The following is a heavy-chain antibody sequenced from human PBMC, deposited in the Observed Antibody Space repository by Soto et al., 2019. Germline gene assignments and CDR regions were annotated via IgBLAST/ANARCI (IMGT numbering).Heavy chain of an antibody. CDR1: GYTFTSYG. Sequence: ASVKVSCKASGYTFTSYGISWVRQAPGQGLEWMGWISAYNGNTNYAQKLQGRVTMTTDTSTSTAYMELRSLRSDDTAVYYCARDTRYCSSTSCYVLHDGNYYYYMDAGGKGPRAT. CDR2: ISAYNGNT. CDR3: ARDTRYCSSTSCYVLHDGNYYYYMDA. J-gene: IGHJ6*03. D-gene: IGHD2-2*01. V-gene: IGHV1-18*01.